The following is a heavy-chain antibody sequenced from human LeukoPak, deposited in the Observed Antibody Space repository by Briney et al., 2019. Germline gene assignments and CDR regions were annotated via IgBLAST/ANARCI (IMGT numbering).Heavy chain of an antibody. CDR3: ASESSIAAAGSTHTFDY. V-gene: IGHV3-53*01. D-gene: IGHD6-13*01. CDR2: IYSGGST. J-gene: IGHJ4*02. Sequence: PGGSLRLSCAASGFTVSSNYMSWVRQAPGKGLEWVSVIYSGGSTYYADSVKGRFTISRDNSKNTLYHQMNSLRAEDTAVYYCASESSIAAAGSTHTFDYWGQGTLVTVSS. CDR1: GFTVSSNY.